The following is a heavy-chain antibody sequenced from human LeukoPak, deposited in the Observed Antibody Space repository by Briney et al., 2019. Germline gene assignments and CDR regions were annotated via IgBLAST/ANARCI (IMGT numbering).Heavy chain of an antibody. J-gene: IGHJ4*02. V-gene: IGHV3-30*02. CDR1: GFTFNNYA. D-gene: IGHD4-17*01. CDR3: ARDGTFGTTAAY. Sequence: PGGSLSLSCAASGFTFNNYAMHWVRQAPGKGLEWLAFKRFDGAVKFYADSVKGRFTISRDNAKNSLYLQMNSLRAEDTAVYYCARDGTFGTTAAYWGQGTLVTVSS. CDR2: KRFDGAVK.